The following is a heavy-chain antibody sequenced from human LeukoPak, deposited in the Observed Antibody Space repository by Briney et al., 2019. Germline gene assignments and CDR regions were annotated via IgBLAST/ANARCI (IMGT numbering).Heavy chain of an antibody. CDR2: IYPGDSDT. J-gene: IGHJ4*02. CDR3: ARRIGYYYDSSGYFFDY. D-gene: IGHD3-22*01. Sequence: GESLKISCKGSGYIFTSYWIGWVRQMPGKGLEWMGIIYPGDSDTRYSPSFQGQVTISADKSISTAYLQWSSLKASDTAMYYCARRIGYYYDSSGYFFDYWGQGTLVTVSS. CDR1: GYIFTSYW. V-gene: IGHV5-51*01.